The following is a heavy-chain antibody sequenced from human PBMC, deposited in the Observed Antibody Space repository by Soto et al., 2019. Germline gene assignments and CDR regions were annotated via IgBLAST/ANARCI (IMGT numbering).Heavy chain of an antibody. CDR2: INAGNGNT. CDR3: ARNEVYPRYFSGGSCYSVLFFPH. D-gene: IGHD2-15*01. V-gene: IGHV1-3*01. J-gene: IGHJ1*01. Sequence: ASVKVSCKVSGYTLTELSMHWVRQAPGKGLEWMGWINAGNGNTKYSQKFQGRVTITRDTSASTAYMELSSLRSEDTAVYYCARNEVYPRYFSGGSCYSVLFFPHGGQGTLVPGSS. CDR1: GYTLTELS.